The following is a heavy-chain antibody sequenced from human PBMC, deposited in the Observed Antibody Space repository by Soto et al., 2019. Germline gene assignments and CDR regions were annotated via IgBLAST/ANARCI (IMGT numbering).Heavy chain of an antibody. D-gene: IGHD4-4*01. CDR3: ARSYSNYYYYYGMDV. Sequence: ASVKVSCKASGYTFTGYYMHWVRQAPGQGLEWMGWINPNSGGTNYAQKFQGWVTMTRDTSISTAYMELSRLRSDDTAVYYCARSYSNYYYYYGMDVWGQGTTVTVSS. J-gene: IGHJ6*02. V-gene: IGHV1-2*04. CDR2: INPNSGGT. CDR1: GYTFTGYY.